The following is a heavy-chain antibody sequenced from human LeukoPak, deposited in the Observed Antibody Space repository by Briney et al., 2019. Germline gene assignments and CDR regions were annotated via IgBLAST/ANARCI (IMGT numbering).Heavy chain of an antibody. J-gene: IGHJ6*03. V-gene: IGHV4-39*01. CDR3: ARLWDSTGLYFYYYMDV. D-gene: IGHD6-19*01. CDR2: YHIGNT. Sequence: SETLSLTCTVSGVSIRGDTYYWGWIRQPPGKGLEWIGNYHIGNTYYNPSLKSRVTISEDTSKNQFSLRVNSVTAADTAVYYCARLWDSTGLYFYYYMDVWGEGSTVTVSS. CDR1: GVSIRGDTYY.